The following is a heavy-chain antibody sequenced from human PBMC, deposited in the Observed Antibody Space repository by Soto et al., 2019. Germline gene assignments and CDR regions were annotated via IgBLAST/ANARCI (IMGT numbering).Heavy chain of an antibody. J-gene: IGHJ6*02. CDR1: GFTFSSYA. Sequence: EVQLLESGGGLVQPGGSLRLSCAASGFTFSSYAMSWVRQAPGKGLEWVSAISGSGGSTYYADSVKGRFTISRDNSKNTQYLQMNSLRAEDTAVYYCAKRKQQGAYYYYGMDVWGQGTTVTVSS. CDR3: AKRKQQGAYYYYGMDV. V-gene: IGHV3-23*01. CDR2: ISGSGGST. D-gene: IGHD6-13*01.